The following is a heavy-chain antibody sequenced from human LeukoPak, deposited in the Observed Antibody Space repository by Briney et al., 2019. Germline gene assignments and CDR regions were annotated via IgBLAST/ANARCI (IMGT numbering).Heavy chain of an antibody. Sequence: RPSETLSLTCTVSGGSISSSSYYWRWIRQPPGKGLEWIGSIFYGGSTYYNPSLKSRVTISVDTSKNQFSLKLSSVTAADTAVYSCGRHSRVLGDYWGQGTLVTVSS. V-gene: IGHV4-39*01. CDR3: GRHSRVLGDY. CDR1: GGSISSSSYY. J-gene: IGHJ4*02. D-gene: IGHD3-3*02. CDR2: IFYGGST.